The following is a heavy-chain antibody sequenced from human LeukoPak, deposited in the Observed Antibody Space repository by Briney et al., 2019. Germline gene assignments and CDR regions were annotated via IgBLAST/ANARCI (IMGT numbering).Heavy chain of an antibody. CDR3: TRHPAEGDY. V-gene: IGHV3-30*03. Sequence: PGGSLRLSCAASGFTFSSYGMHWVRQAPGQGLEWVAVISYDGSNKYYADSVKGRFTISRDNAKNSMYLQMNSLRAEDTAVYYCTRHPAEGDYWGQGTLVTVSS. CDR2: ISYDGSNK. CDR1: GFTFSSYG. J-gene: IGHJ4*02. D-gene: IGHD2-15*01.